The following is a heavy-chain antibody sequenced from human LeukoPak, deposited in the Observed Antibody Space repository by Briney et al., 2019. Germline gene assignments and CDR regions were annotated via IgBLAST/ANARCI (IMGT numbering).Heavy chain of an antibody. Sequence: GGSLRLSCAASGFTFSSYAMSWVRQAPGKGLEWVSAISGSGGSTYYADSVKGGFTISRDNSKNTLYLQMNSLRAEDTAVYYCAKPLVVISIFDYWGQGTLVTVSS. J-gene: IGHJ4*02. CDR2: ISGSGGST. CDR3: AKPLVVISIFDY. CDR1: GFTFSSYA. D-gene: IGHD3-22*01. V-gene: IGHV3-23*01.